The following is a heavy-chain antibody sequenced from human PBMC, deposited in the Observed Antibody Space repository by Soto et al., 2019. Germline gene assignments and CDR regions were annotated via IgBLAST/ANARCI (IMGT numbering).Heavy chain of an antibody. CDR1: GGSISSYY. J-gene: IGHJ4*02. D-gene: IGHD6-6*01. CDR2: IYYSGST. Sequence: LSLTCTVSGGSISSYYWSWIRQPPGKGLEWIGYIYYSGSTNYNPSLKSRVTISVDTSKNQFSLKLSSVTAADTAAYYCARGVYSSSYLTYYFDYWGQGTLVTVSS. V-gene: IGHV4-59*01. CDR3: ARGVYSSSYLTYYFDY.